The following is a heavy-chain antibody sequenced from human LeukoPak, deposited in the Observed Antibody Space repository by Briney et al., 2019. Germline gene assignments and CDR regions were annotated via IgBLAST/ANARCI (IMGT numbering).Heavy chain of an antibody. J-gene: IGHJ4*02. CDR1: GFIFSNYA. Sequence: PGGSLRLSCAASGFIFSNYAMHWVRQAPGKGLEYVSAISSSGDNTYYANSVKGRFTISRDNSKNTLFLQMGSLRAEDMAVHYCAREERGLAIDYWGQGTLVTVSS. V-gene: IGHV3-64*01. CDR2: ISSSGDNT. CDR3: AREERGLAIDY. D-gene: IGHD5-12*01.